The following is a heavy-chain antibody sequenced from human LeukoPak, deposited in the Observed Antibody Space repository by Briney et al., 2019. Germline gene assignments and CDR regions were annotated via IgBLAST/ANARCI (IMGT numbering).Heavy chain of an antibody. CDR2: IYSGGST. CDR1: GFTVSSNY. V-gene: IGHV3-53*01. CDR3: ARDYHGSGSYDY. Sequence: GGSLRLSCAASGFTVSSNYMSWVRQAPGKGLEWVSVIYSGGSTYYADSVKGRFTISRDNSKNTLYLQMNSLRAEDTAVYYCARDYHGSGSYDYWGQGTLVTVSS. J-gene: IGHJ4*02. D-gene: IGHD3-10*01.